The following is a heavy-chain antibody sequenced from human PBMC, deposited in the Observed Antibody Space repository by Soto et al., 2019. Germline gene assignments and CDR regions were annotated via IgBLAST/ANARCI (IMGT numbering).Heavy chain of an antibody. J-gene: IGHJ4*02. D-gene: IGHD4-4*01. V-gene: IGHV1-3*01. CDR1: GYTFTSYA. CDR3: ARDAMTTEFDY. CDR2: INAGDGNT. Sequence: QVQLVQSWAEVKKPGASVKVSCKASGYTFTSYAMHWVRQAPGQRLEWMGWINAGDGNTKYSQKFQGRVTITRDTSASTACMELSSLRSEDTAVYYCARDAMTTEFDYWGQGTLVTVSS.